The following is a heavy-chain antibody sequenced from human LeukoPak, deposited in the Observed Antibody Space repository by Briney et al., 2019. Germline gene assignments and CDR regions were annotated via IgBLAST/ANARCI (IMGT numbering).Heavy chain of an antibody. CDR1: GGSISSGSYY. Sequence: PSETLSPTCTVSGGSISSGSYYWSWIRQPPGRGVEWVGYIYPSGSTYYNPSLKSRVTISVDRSKNQFSLKLSSVTAADTAVYYCARDFSSPPGWGAFDIWGQGTMVTVSS. CDR2: IYPSGST. V-gene: IGHV4-30-2*01. CDR3: ARDFSSPPGWGAFDI. D-gene: IGHD6-6*01. J-gene: IGHJ3*02.